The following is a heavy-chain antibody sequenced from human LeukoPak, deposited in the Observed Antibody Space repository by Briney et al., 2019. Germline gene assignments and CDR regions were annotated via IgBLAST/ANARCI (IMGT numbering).Heavy chain of an antibody. J-gene: IGHJ4*02. V-gene: IGHV1-69*06. CDR3: ARGLYYYDSSGCTG. D-gene: IGHD3-22*01. Sequence: ASVKVSCKASGGTFSSYAISWVRQAPGQGLEWMGGIIPIFGTANYAQKFQGRVTITADKSTSTAYMELSSLRSEDTAVYYCARGLYYYDSSGCTGWGQGNLVTVSS. CDR2: IIPIFGTA. CDR1: GGTFSSYA.